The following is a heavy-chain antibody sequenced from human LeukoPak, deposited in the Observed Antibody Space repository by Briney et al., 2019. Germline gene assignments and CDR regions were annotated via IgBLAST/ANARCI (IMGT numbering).Heavy chain of an antibody. CDR2: TSSSDDGT. CDR1: GFTFSSHG. CDR3: ARAPVTSCRGAFCYPFDL. V-gene: IGHV3-23*01. D-gene: IGHD2-21*01. Sequence: GGTLRLSCAVSGFTFSSHGMSWVRQVPGKGLEWVSATSSSDDGTYHADSVRGRFTIYRDNFRNTLYLQMNRLRVEDAALYYCARAPVTSCRGAFCYPFDLWGQGVLVTVSS. J-gene: IGHJ4*02.